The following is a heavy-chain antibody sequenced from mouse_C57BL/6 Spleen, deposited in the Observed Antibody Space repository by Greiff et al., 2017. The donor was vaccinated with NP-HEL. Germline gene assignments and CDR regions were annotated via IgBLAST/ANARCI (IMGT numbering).Heavy chain of an antibody. V-gene: IGHV14-4*01. J-gene: IGHJ3*01. CDR3: TTLYSNSAWFAY. CDR2: IDPENGDT. D-gene: IGHD2-5*01. CDR1: GFNIKDDY. Sequence: VQLQQSGAELVRPGASVKLSCTASGFNIKDDYMHWVKQRPEQGLEWIGWIDPENGDTEYASKFQGKATITADTSSNTAYLQLSSLTSEDTAVYYCTTLYSNSAWFAYWGQGTLVTVSA.